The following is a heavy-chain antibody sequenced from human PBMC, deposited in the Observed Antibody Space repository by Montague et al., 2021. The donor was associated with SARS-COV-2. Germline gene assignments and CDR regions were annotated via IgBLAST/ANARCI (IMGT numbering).Heavy chain of an antibody. CDR2: ISYSGST. J-gene: IGHJ6*02. D-gene: IGHD1-14*01. CDR1: GGPIRSSSHF. V-gene: IGHV4-39*07. CDR3: GLGRGFAVGNHYYYSYGLGV. Sequence: SETLSLTCTVSGGPIRSSSHFWGWFRQPPGQRLEWIGTISYSGSTYYSPSLKSRVIISADTSKNQFSLNLRSVTAADTAVYFCGLGRGFAVGNHYYYSYGLGVWGQGTTVTVSS.